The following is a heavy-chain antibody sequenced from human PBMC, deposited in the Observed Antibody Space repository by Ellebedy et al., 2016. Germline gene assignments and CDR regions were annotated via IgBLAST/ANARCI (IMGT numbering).Heavy chain of an antibody. D-gene: IGHD6-19*01. CDR3: ARGSGWLHDY. Sequence: GESLKISCAASGFNFGGHGMHWVRQAPGKGLEWVAVIWYDGSNKYYADSVKGRFTISRDNSKNTVSLQMDSLSVEDTAVYYCARGSGWLHDYWGQGTLVTVSS. V-gene: IGHV3-33*01. CDR2: IWYDGSNK. J-gene: IGHJ4*02. CDR1: GFNFGGHG.